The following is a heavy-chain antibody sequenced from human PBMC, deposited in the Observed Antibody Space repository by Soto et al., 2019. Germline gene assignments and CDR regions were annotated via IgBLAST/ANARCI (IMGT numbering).Heavy chain of an antibody. CDR1: GGSISSYY. V-gene: IGHV4-59*01. Sequence: PSETLSLTCTVSGGSISSYYWSWIRQPPGKGLEWIGYIYYSGSTNYNPSLKSRVTISVDTSKNQFSLKLSSVTAAGTAVYYCAREWNPTTVATYYYGMDVWGQGTTVTVSS. CDR3: AREWNPTTVATYYYGMDV. D-gene: IGHD4-17*01. CDR2: IYYSGST. J-gene: IGHJ6*02.